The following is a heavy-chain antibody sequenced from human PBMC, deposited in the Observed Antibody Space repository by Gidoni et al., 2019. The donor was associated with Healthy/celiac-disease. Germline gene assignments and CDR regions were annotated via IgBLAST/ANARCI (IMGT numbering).Heavy chain of an antibody. Sequence: TFSSYAMRWFRQAPGKGLEWVAVISYDGSNKYYADSVKGRFTISIDNSKITLYLQMNSLRAEDTAVYYCARTGLVVATTFHALDFWGQGTMVTVSS. D-gene: IGHD2-15*01. CDR2: ISYDGSNK. V-gene: IGHV3-30-3*01. CDR1: TFSSYA. J-gene: IGHJ3*01. CDR3: ARTGLVVATTFHALDF.